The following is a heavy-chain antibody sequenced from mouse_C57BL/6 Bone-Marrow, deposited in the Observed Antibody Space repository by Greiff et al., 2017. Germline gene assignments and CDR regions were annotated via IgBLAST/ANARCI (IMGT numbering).Heavy chain of an antibody. Sequence: QVQLQQSGPELVKPGASVKLSCKASGYTFTSYDINWVKQRPGQGLEWIGWIYPRDGSTKYNEKFKGKATLTVDTSSSTAYMELPSLTSEDSAVYFCARLEFDGSGGDRYFDVWGTGTTVTVSS. CDR1: GYTFTSYD. D-gene: IGHD1-1*01. CDR2: IYPRDGST. J-gene: IGHJ1*03. CDR3: ARLEFDGSGGDRYFDV. V-gene: IGHV1-85*01.